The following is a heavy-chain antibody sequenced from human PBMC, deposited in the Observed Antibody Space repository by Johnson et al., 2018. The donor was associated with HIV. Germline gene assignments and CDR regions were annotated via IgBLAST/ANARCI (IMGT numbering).Heavy chain of an antibody. CDR3: ARRCSSSSCSHGAFDI. CDR2: LYSDGRT. V-gene: IGHV3-53*01. Sequence: VQLVESGGDLIQPGGSLRLSCAASGFTVSSTYMSWVRQAPGKGLEWLSVLYSDGRTYYADSVKGRFTISRDGSKNTLFLQMNSLRAEDTAVYYCARRCSSSSCSHGAFDIWGQGTVVTVSS. CDR1: GFTVSSTY. J-gene: IGHJ3*02. D-gene: IGHD2-2*01.